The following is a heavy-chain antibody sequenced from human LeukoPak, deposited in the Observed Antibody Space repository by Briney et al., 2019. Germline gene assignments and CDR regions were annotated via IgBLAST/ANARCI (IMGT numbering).Heavy chain of an antibody. D-gene: IGHD6-13*01. V-gene: IGHV3-21*01. J-gene: IGHJ4*02. CDR2: ISSSSSYI. CDR1: GFTFSSYS. Sequence: GGSLRLSCAASGFTFSSYSMNWVRQAPGKGLEWVSSISSSSSYIYYADSVKGRFTISRDNAKNSLYLQMNSLRAEDTAVYYCARLGGGSSWYYFDYWGQGTLVTVSS. CDR3: ARLGGGSSWYYFDY.